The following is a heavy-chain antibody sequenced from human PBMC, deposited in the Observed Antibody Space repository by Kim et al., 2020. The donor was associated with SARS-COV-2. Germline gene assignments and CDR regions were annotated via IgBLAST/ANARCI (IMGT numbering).Heavy chain of an antibody. CDR3: AREGNYYYDSSGYDVPFDY. CDR2: ISSSSSYI. CDR1: GFTFSSYS. J-gene: IGHJ4*02. V-gene: IGHV3-21*01. Sequence: GGSLRLSCAASGFTFSSYSMNWVRQAPGKGLEWVSSISSSSSYIYYADSVKGRFTISRDNAKNSLYLQMNSLRAEDTAVYYCAREGNYYYDSSGYDVPFDYWGQGTLVTVSS. D-gene: IGHD3-22*01.